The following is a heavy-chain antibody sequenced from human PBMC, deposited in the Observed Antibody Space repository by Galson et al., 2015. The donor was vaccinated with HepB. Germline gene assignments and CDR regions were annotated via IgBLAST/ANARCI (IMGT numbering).Heavy chain of an antibody. V-gene: IGHV4-31*02. Sequence: IRQHPGKGLEWIGYIYYSGSTYYNPSLKSRVTISVDTSKNQFSLKLSSVTAADTAVYYCARVPPRPRSVWFDPWAREPWSPSPQ. CDR3: ARVPPRPRSVWFDP. J-gene: IGHJ5*02. CDR2: IYYSGST.